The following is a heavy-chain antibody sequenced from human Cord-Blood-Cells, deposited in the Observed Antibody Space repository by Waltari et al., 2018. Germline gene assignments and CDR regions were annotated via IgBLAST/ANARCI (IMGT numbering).Heavy chain of an antibody. CDR2: INPNSGGT. J-gene: IGHJ4*02. CDR1: GSTFTDYY. V-gene: IGHV1-2*02. Sequence: QVQLVQSGAEVKKPGAAVKVSCKASGSTFTDYYMHWMRQAPGQGLEWMGWINPNSGGTNYAQKFQGRVTMTRDTSISTAYMELSRLRSDDTAVYYCARDYEYSSSCDYWGQGTLVTVSS. CDR3: ARDYEYSSSCDY. D-gene: IGHD6-6*01.